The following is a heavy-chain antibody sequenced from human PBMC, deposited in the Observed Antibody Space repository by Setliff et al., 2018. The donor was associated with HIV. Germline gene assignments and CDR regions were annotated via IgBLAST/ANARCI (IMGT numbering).Heavy chain of an antibody. J-gene: IGHJ3*02. V-gene: IGHV4-34*01. CDR1: GGSFSGYC. CDR2: INHSGRT. Sequence: SETLSLTCAVCGGSFSGYCWSWIRQPPGKGLEWIGEINHSGRTKYNPSLKSRVTTSVDTSKNSLYLQMNSLRADDTAVYYCASNYYDSGRGLDAFDIWGQGTTVTVSS. D-gene: IGHD3-22*01. CDR3: ASNYYDSGRGLDAFDI.